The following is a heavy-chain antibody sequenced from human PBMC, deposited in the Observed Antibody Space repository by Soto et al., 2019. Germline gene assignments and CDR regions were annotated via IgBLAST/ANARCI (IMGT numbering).Heavy chain of an antibody. CDR3: AKDHDFWSGYYASLVDY. J-gene: IGHJ4*02. Sequence: QAQLVESGGGVVQPGRSLRLSCAASGFTFSSYGMHWVRQAPGKGLEWVAVISYDGSNKYYADSVKGRFTISRDNSKNTLYLQMNSLRAEDTAVYYCAKDHDFWSGYYASLVDYWGQGTLVTVSS. CDR2: ISYDGSNK. V-gene: IGHV3-30*18. D-gene: IGHD3-3*01. CDR1: GFTFSSYG.